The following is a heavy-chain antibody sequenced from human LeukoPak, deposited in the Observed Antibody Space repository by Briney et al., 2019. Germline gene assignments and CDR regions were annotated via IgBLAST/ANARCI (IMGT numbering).Heavy chain of an antibody. D-gene: IGHD5-24*01. CDR3: ARDGRKKRWLQFRPAGSIDY. J-gene: IGHJ4*02. V-gene: IGHV3-33*01. Sequence: GSLRLSCAASGFTFSSYGMHWVRQAPGKGLEWVAVIWYDGSNKYYADSVKGRFTISRDNSKNTLYLQMNSLRAEDTAVYYCARDGRKKRWLQFRPAGSIDYWGQGTLVTVSS. CDR1: GFTFSSYG. CDR2: IWYDGSNK.